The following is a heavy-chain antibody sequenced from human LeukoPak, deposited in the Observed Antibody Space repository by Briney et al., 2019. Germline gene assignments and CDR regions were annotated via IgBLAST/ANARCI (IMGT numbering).Heavy chain of an antibody. Sequence: GGSLRLSCAASGFTFSSYGMHWVRQAPGKGLEWVAVISYDGSNKYYADSVKGRFTISRDNSKNTLYLQMNSLRAEDTAVYYCARGRGYYYDSSGYHGGVWYWGQGTLVTVSS. D-gene: IGHD3-22*01. CDR1: GFTFSSYG. V-gene: IGHV3-30*03. J-gene: IGHJ4*02. CDR2: ISYDGSNK. CDR3: ARGRGYYYDSSGYHGGVWY.